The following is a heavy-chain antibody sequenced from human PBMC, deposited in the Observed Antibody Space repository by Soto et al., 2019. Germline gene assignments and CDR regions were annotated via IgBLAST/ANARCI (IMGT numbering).Heavy chain of an antibody. CDR1: GGTFSSYA. Sequence: QVQLVQSGAEVKKPGSSVKVSCKASGGTFSSYAISWVRQAPGQGLEWMGGIIPIFGSANYAQKFQVRVTITADESTSTAYMELSSLRCEDTAVYYCVRLVAAAGYYDGMDVWGQGTTVTFSS. CDR2: IIPIFGSA. CDR3: VRLVAAAGYYDGMDV. D-gene: IGHD6-13*01. V-gene: IGHV1-69*12. J-gene: IGHJ6*02.